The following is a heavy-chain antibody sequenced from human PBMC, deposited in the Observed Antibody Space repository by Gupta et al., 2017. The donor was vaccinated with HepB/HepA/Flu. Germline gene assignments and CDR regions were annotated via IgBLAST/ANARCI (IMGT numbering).Heavy chain of an antibody. CDR3: AKDGGFITPYI. CDR2: ISGGGGST. CDR1: GFTFSSYA. Sequence: EVQLLESGGGLVQPGRSLRLSCAASGFTFSSYAMGWVRQAPGKGLEWVSAISGGGGSTYYADSVKGRFTISRDNSKNTLYLQMNSLRAEDTAVYYCAKDGGFITPYIWGQGTMVTVSS. D-gene: IGHD3-10*01. V-gene: IGHV3-23*01. J-gene: IGHJ3*02.